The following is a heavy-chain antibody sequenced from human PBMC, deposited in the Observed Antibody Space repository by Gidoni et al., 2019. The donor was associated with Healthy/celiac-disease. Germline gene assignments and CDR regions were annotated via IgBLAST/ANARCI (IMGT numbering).Heavy chain of an antibody. CDR2: ISGSGGST. D-gene: IGHD3-10*01. CDR3: AKERGSGFGESIYYYYGMDV. V-gene: IGHV3-23*01. Sequence: EVQLLESGGGLVQPGGSLRLSCAASGFTFSSYAMSWVRQAPGKGLEWVSAISGSGGSTYYADSVKGRFTISRDNSKNTLYLQMNSLRAEDTAVYYCAKERGSGFGESIYYYYGMDVWGQGTTVTVSS. J-gene: IGHJ6*02. CDR1: GFTFSSYA.